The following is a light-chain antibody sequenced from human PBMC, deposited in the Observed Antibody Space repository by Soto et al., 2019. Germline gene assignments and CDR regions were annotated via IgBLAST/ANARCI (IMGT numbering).Light chain of an antibody. J-gene: IGLJ2*01. Sequence: SSELTQPSSVSVSPGQTARITCSGDVLAKKYARWFQQKPGQAPVLVIYKDSERPSGIPERFSGSSSGTTVTLTISGAQVEDEADYYCYSAADNNLSVVFGGGTKLTVL. CDR2: KDS. CDR3: YSAADNNLSVV. V-gene: IGLV3-27*01. CDR1: VLAKKY.